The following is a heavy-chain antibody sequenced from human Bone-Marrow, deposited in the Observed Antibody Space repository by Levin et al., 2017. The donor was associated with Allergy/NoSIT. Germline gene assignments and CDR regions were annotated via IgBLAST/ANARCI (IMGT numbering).Heavy chain of an antibody. D-gene: IGHD2-15*01. CDR1: GDSVSSDSAA. J-gene: IGHJ4*02. CDR3: ARDPAVFYYFDF. CDR2: TYYRSKWYN. Sequence: SQTLSLTCDISGDSVSSDSAAWNWIRQSSSSGLEWLGRTYYRSKWYNDYAVSVRGRITITADISKNQFSLQLSSVTPGDTALYYCARDPAVFYYFDFWGQGDLVTVSS. V-gene: IGHV6-1*01.